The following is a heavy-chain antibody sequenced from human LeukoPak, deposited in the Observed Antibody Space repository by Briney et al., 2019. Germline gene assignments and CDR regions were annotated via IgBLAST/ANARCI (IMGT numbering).Heavy chain of an antibody. V-gene: IGHV3-48*02. CDR1: GFTVSSNY. Sequence: PGGSLRLSCAASGFTVSSNYMSWVRQAPGKGLEWVSYISSSSSTIYYADSVKGRFTISRDNAKNSLYLQMNSLRDEDTAVYYCARDHGRGGWLPSDAFDIWGQGTMVTVSS. CDR2: ISSSSSTI. CDR3: ARDHGRGGWLPSDAFDI. J-gene: IGHJ3*02. D-gene: IGHD6-19*01.